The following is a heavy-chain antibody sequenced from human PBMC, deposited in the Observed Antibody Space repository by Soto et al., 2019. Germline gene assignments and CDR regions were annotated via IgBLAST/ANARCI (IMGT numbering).Heavy chain of an antibody. D-gene: IGHD5-18*01. V-gene: IGHV1-46*01. Sequence: QVQLVQSVAEVKKPGASVKVSCKASGYTFTSYYMHWVRQAPGQGLEWMGIINPSGGSTSYAQKFQGRVTMTRDTSTSTVYMELSSLRSEDTAVYYCARVDTAMLGNYYYYGMDVWGQGTTVTVSS. CDR2: INPSGGST. CDR1: GYTFTSYY. J-gene: IGHJ6*02. CDR3: ARVDTAMLGNYYYYGMDV.